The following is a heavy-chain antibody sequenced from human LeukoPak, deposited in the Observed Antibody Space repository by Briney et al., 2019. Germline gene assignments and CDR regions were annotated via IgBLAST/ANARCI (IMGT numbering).Heavy chain of an antibody. J-gene: IGHJ4*02. Sequence: PGGSLRLSCAASGFTFSNYSMNWVRQAPGKGLEWVSSITSSGSYIYYADSVKGRFTISRDNARNSQYLQMNSLRAEDTAIYYCARAEALKFRDFDYWGQGTLVTVSS. V-gene: IGHV3-21*01. CDR1: GFTFSNYS. CDR3: ARAEALKFRDFDY. CDR2: ITSSGSYI.